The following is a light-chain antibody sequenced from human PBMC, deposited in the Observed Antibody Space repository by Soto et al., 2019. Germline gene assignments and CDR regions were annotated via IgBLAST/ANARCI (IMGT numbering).Light chain of an antibody. V-gene: IGKV2-28*01. J-gene: IGKJ1*01. Sequence: DIVMTQSPLSLPVTPGEPASISCRSSQSLLHDNGYNYLDWYLQKPGQSPQLLIYLGSNRASGVPDRFSGSGSGTDFTLKISRVEAEDVGVYYCMQALQTPPWTFGQGTKVDIK. CDR3: MQALQTPPWT. CDR2: LGS. CDR1: QSLLHDNGYNY.